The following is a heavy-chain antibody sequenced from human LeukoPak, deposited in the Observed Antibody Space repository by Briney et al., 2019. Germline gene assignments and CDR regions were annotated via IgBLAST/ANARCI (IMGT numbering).Heavy chain of an antibody. J-gene: IGHJ4*02. CDR3: ARVGVLSSSWLLD. Sequence: PGGTLRLSCAASGFTFSSYGMNWVRQAPGKGLEWVSGISGSGGSTYYADSVKGRFTISRDNSKNTLDLQMNSLRAEDTAVYYCARVGVLSSSWLLDWGQGTLVTVSS. V-gene: IGHV3-23*01. D-gene: IGHD6-13*01. CDR1: GFTFSSYG. CDR2: ISGSGGST.